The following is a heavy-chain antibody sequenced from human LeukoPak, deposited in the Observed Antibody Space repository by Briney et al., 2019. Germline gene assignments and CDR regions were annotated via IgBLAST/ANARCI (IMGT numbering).Heavy chain of an antibody. D-gene: IGHD2-2*01. CDR3: AKDRLGYCSSTSCTAPLDY. CDR2: ISGSGGST. V-gene: IGHV3-23*01. Sequence: AGGSLRLSCAASGFTFSSYAMSWVRQAPGKGLEWVSAISGSGGSTYYADSVKGRFTISRDNSKNTLYLQMNSLRAEDTAVHYCAKDRLGYCSSTSCTAPLDYWGQGTLVTVSS. J-gene: IGHJ4*02. CDR1: GFTFSSYA.